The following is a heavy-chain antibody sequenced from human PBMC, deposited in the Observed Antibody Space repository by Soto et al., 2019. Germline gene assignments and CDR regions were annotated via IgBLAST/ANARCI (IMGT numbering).Heavy chain of an antibody. CDR2: MHHIGST. CDR1: GGSITNNNW. Sequence: PSETLCVTCVFSGGSITNNNWWSWVRQPPGEGLEWIGEMHHIGSTNYNPSLKSRVTMSVDTSKKQFFLKLNSVTAADTAVYYCTKNSAYALDYWGQGTMVTVSS. J-gene: IGHJ4*02. CDR3: TKNSAYALDY. D-gene: IGHD5-12*01. V-gene: IGHV4-4*02.